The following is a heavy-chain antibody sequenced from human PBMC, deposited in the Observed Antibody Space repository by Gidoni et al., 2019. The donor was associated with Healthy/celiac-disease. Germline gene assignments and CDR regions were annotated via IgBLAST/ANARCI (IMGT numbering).Heavy chain of an antibody. Sequence: QVQLQESGPGLVKPSQTLSLTCTFPGGSISSGGYYWSWIRQHPGKGLEWIGYIYYSGSTYYNPSLKSRVTISVDTSKNQFSLKLSSVTAADTAVYYCARTVPAATERAFDYWGQGTLVTVSS. CDR3: ARTVPAATERAFDY. CDR2: IYYSGST. D-gene: IGHD2-2*01. J-gene: IGHJ4*02. CDR1: GGSISSGGYY. V-gene: IGHV4-31*03.